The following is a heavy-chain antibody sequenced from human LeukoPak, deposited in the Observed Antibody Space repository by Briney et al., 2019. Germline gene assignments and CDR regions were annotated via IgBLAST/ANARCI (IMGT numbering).Heavy chain of an antibody. CDR3: ARGIGS. CDR1: GGSFSGYY. J-gene: IGHJ4*02. CDR2: IYYSGST. V-gene: IGHV4-34*01. Sequence: PSETLSLTCAVYGGSFSGYYWSWIRQPPGKGLEWIGSIYYSGSTYYNPSLKSRVTISVDTSKNQFSLKLSSVTAADTAVYYCARGIGSWGQGTLVTVSS.